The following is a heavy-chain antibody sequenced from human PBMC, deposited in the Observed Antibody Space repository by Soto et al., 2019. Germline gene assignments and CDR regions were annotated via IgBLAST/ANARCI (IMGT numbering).Heavy chain of an antibody. CDR2: ISACGGNT. Sequence: ASVKVSCKASGYTFTSYGISWVRQAPGQGLEWMGIISACGGNTSYAQKFQGRVTMTRDTSTSTVYMELSSLRSEDTAVYYCARDITMVRGVWSYYGMDVWGQGTTVTVSS. CDR1: GYTFTSYG. V-gene: IGHV1-46*01. D-gene: IGHD3-10*01. CDR3: ARDITMVRGVWSYYGMDV. J-gene: IGHJ6*02.